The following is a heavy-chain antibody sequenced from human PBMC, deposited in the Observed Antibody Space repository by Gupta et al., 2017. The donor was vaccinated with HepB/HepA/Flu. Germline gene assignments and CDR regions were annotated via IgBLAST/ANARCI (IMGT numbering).Heavy chain of an antibody. CDR3: ARGRYCSGGSCYSMRGYYYYGMDV. V-gene: IGHV1-8*01. J-gene: IGHJ6*02. CDR2: MNPNSGNT. CDR1: GYTFTSYD. D-gene: IGHD2-15*01. Sequence: QVQLVQSGAEVKKPGASVKVSCKASGYTFTSYDIHWVRQATGQGLEWMGWMNPNSGNTGYAQKFQGRVTMTRNTSISTAYMELSSLRSEDTAVYYCARGRYCSGGSCYSMRGYYYYGMDVWGQGTTVTVSS.